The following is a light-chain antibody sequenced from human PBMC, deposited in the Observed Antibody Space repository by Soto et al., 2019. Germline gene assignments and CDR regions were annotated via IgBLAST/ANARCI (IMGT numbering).Light chain of an antibody. Sequence: IRMTQSPSSLSASTGDRVTITCRASQGIGTYVAWYQQKPGRGPKLLIYGASTLQSGVPSRFSGSGSGTDFTLTISCLQSEDFATCYCQQYDSYPLNLGPGTKVDIK. CDR1: QGIGTY. J-gene: IGKJ3*01. V-gene: IGKV1-8*01. CDR3: QQYDSYPLN. CDR2: GAS.